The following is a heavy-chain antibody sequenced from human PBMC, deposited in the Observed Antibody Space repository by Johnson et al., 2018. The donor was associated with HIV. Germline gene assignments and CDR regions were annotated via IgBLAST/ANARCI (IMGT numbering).Heavy chain of an antibody. CDR1: GFTFSSYG. D-gene: IGHD6-19*01. CDR2: IRYDGSNK. J-gene: IGHJ3*02. CDR3: AKGGSAVAVAFDI. Sequence: QVQLVESGGGVVQPGGSLRLSCAASGFTFSSYGMHWVRQAPGKGLEWVAFIRYDGSNKYYADSVKGRFTISRDNSKNTLYLQMNSLRAEDTAVYYCAKGGSAVAVAFDIWGQWTMVTVSS. V-gene: IGHV3-30*02.